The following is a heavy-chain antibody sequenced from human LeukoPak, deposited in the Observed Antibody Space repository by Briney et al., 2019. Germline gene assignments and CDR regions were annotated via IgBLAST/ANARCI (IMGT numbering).Heavy chain of an antibody. J-gene: IGHJ4*02. CDR1: YGSFSGYY. CDR3: ARRRMGD. CDR2: INHNGNT. Sequence: SETLSLTCTVFYGSFSGYYWSWIRQPPGKGLEWIGEINHNGNTNYNPSLKSRVTISVDTSKNQFSLKLSSVTAADTAVYYCARRRMGDWGQGTLDTVSS. D-gene: IGHD5-24*01. V-gene: IGHV4-34*01.